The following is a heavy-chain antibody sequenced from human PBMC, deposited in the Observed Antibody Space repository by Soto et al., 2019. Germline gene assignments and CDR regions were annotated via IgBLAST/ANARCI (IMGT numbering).Heavy chain of an antibody. CDR2: TYHRSKWYN. V-gene: IGHV6-1*01. Sequence: PSQTLSLTCAISGDSVSSNSATWDWIRQSPSRGLEWLGRTYHRSKWYNDYAVSVKTRITINPDTSKNQFSLQLNSVTPEDTAVNYCARARAIAVAGKINYGMDVWGQGTTVTVSS. CDR3: ARARAIAVAGKINYGMDV. CDR1: GDSVSSNSAT. D-gene: IGHD6-19*01. J-gene: IGHJ6*02.